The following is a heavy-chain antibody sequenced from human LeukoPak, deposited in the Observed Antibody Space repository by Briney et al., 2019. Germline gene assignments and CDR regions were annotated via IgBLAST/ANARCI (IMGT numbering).Heavy chain of an antibody. D-gene: IGHD6-13*01. CDR2: IYTSGST. CDR3: ARRGHYGQQLVLGFDY. CDR1: GGSLSGSY. J-gene: IGHJ4*02. V-gene: IGHV4-59*10. Sequence: PSETLSLTCAVYGGSLSGSYWSWIRQPAGKGLEWIGRIYTSGSTNYNPSLKSRVTISVDTSKNQFSLKLSSVTAADTAVYYCARRGHYGQQLVLGFDYWGQGTLVTVSS.